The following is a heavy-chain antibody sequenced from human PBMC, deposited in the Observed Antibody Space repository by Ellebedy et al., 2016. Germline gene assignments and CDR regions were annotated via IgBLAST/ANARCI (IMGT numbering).Heavy chain of an antibody. V-gene: IGHV3-30*03. CDR3: TRGLPGVAVWWYAFDV. J-gene: IGHJ3*01. CDR2: VSYDGSKE. CDR1: GFTFQNYG. D-gene: IGHD2-21*01. Sequence: GGSLRLSXAASGFTFQNYGMHWVRQAPGKGLEWVALVSYDGSKEYYADSVRGRFNISRDNSMDTVYLQMNSLRVEDTATYYCTRGLPGVAVWWYAFDVWGQGTVVTVSS.